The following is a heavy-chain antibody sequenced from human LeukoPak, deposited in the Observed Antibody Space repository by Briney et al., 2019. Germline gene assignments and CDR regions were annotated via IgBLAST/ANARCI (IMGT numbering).Heavy chain of an antibody. D-gene: IGHD3-16*01. J-gene: IGHJ3*02. CDR2: FDPEDGET. CDR3: ATRRIAGRRMGENAFDI. V-gene: IGHV1-24*01. CDR1: GYTLTELS. Sequence: AASVKVSCKVSGYTLTELSMHWVRQAPGKGLEWMGGFDPEDGETIYAQKFQGRVTMTEDTSTDTAYMELSSLRSEDTAVYYCATRRIAGRRMGENAFDIWGQGTMVTVSS.